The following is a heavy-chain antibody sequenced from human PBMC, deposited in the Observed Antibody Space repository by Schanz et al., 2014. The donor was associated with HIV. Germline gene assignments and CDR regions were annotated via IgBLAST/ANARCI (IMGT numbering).Heavy chain of an antibody. D-gene: IGHD2-2*01. CDR2: TWYDGSNK. V-gene: IGHV3-33*08. Sequence: VQLVESGGGLVQPGGSLRLSCAASGFTFTSYSMNWVRQAPGKGLEWVAVTWYDGSNKYYADSVKGRFTISRDNSKNPLYLQMNSLRAEDTAVYYCARDGAGCSGTSCYSDAFDIWGQGTMVTVSS. CDR3: ARDGAGCSGTSCYSDAFDI. CDR1: GFTFTSYS. J-gene: IGHJ3*02.